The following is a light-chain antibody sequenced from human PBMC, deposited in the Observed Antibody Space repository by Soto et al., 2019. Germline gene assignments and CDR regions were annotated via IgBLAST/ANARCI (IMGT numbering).Light chain of an antibody. CDR1: SSNIGAGYD. CDR2: GNT. J-gene: IGLJ1*01. Sequence: QSVLTQPPSVSVAPGQRVTISCTGSSSNIGAGYDVSWYQQLPGTAPKSLIYGNTDRPSGVPDRFSGSKSGTSASLAITGLQAEDAADYYCQSYDSSLSGYVFGTATKVTVL. CDR3: QSYDSSLSGYV. V-gene: IGLV1-40*01.